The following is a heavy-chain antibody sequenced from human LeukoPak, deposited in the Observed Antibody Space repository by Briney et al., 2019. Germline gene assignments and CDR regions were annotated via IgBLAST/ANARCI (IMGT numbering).Heavy chain of an antibody. J-gene: IGHJ6*03. V-gene: IGHV3-30*04. CDR2: ISSDGSNE. CDR1: GFTFSSYA. CDR3: ARDVRTTVTTSKTYYYYYMDV. Sequence: GGSLRLSCAASGFTFSSYAMSWVRQAPGKGLEWVTVISSDGSNEYYADSVKGRFSISRDNSKNTLYLQMNSLRAEDTAVYYCARDVRTTVTTSKTYYYYYMDVWGKGTTVTVSS. D-gene: IGHD4-17*01.